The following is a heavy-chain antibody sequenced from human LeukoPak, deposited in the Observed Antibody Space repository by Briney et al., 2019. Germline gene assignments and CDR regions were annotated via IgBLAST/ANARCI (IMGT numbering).Heavy chain of an antibody. D-gene: IGHD3-22*01. CDR1: GFTFSSYA. Sequence: GGSLRLSCAASGFTFSSYAMHWVRQAPGKGLEYVSAISSNGGSTYYANSVKGRFTSSRDNAKNSLYLQMNSLRDEDTAVYYCARRVSYEGMDVWGQGTTVTVSS. J-gene: IGHJ6*02. CDR3: ARRVSYEGMDV. V-gene: IGHV3-64*01. CDR2: ISSNGGST.